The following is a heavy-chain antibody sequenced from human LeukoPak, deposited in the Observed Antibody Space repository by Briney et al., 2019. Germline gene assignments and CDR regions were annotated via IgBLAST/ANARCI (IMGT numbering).Heavy chain of an antibody. CDR1: GFTVSSNY. V-gene: IGHV3-66*01. CDR3: ARAAYDFWSGYYSGMDV. Sequence: PGGSLRLSCAASGFTVSSNYMSWVRQAPGKGLEWVSVIYSGGSTYYADSVKGRFTISRDNSKNTLCLQMNSLRAEDTAVYYCARAAYDFWSGYYSGMDVWGQGTTVTVSS. D-gene: IGHD3-3*01. J-gene: IGHJ6*02. CDR2: IYSGGST.